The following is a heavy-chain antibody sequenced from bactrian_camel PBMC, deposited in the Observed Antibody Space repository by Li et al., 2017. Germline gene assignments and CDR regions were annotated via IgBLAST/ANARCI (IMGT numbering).Heavy chain of an antibody. D-gene: IGHD2*01. Sequence: VESGGGSVQVGGSRKLSCAASTYIVNSKCLGWFRQAPGKEREAVARIYTGGSSAEYADSVKGRFTIFIDHVKGTLDLQMNSLEPEDTGTYYCAASERSGICALAEWAFTYWGQGTQVTVSS. J-gene: IGHJ4*01. CDR2: IYTGGSSA. CDR1: TYIVNSKC. V-gene: IGHV3S54*01. CDR3: AASERSGICALAEWAFTY.